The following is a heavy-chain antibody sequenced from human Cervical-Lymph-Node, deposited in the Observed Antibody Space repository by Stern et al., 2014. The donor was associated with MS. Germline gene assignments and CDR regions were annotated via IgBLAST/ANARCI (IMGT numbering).Heavy chain of an antibody. CDR3: ATLYDSSGNYGMEV. J-gene: IGHJ6*02. Sequence: QDQLVQSGAQVKKPGASVKVSCKGSGYTFIRYYIHWVRQAPGQGLEWMGIVNANGGSARYAQEFQGRVTMASYTSTSTVSMELSSLRSEDTAVYYCATLYDSSGNYGMEVWGQGTTVIVSS. V-gene: IGHV1-46*01. CDR2: VNANGGSA. D-gene: IGHD5/OR15-5a*01. CDR1: GYTFIRYY.